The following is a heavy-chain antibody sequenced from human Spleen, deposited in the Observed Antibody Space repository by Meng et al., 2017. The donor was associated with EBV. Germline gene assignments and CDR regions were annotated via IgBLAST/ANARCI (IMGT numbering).Heavy chain of an antibody. V-gene: IGHV4-34*01. D-gene: IGHD6-13*01. CDR2: IHYGGST. CDR3: ARALYSSSYYGSLSY. CDR1: GGSFSGYY. Sequence: QVQLQQWGAGLLKPSETLSLTCGIHGGSFSGYYWSWLRQPPGKGLEWIGEIHYGGSTKYNPSLKSRVTISIDTSKNQFSLKVTSVTAADTAVYYCARALYSSSYYGSLSYWGQGTLVTVSS. J-gene: IGHJ4*02.